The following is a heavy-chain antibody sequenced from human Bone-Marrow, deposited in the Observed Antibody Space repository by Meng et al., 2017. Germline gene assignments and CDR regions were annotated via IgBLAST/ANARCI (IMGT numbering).Heavy chain of an antibody. J-gene: IGHJ4*02. V-gene: IGHV4-30-4*01. CDR3: ASSMTTVTAEIDY. CDR1: GGSISRGDYY. D-gene: IGHD4-17*01. Sequence: QAQLQELGPGLGKPPQTLSLTCTFSGGSISRGDYYWSWFRQPPGKGLEWIGYIYYSGSTYYNPSLKSRVTISVDTSKNQFSLRLSSVTAAETAVYYCASSMTTVTAEIDYWGQGTLVTVSS. CDR2: IYYSGST.